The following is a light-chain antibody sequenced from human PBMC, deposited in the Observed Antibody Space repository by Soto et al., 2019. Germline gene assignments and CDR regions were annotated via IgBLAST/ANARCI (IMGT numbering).Light chain of an antibody. CDR1: QSISSW. Sequence: DIQMTQSPSTLFASVGARAAITGRASQSISSWLAWYQQKPGKAPKLLIYKASSLESGVPSRFSGSGSGTEFTLTISSLQPDDFATYYCQQYNTYPWTFGPGTKVDI. J-gene: IGKJ1*01. CDR2: KAS. V-gene: IGKV1-5*03. CDR3: QQYNTYPWT.